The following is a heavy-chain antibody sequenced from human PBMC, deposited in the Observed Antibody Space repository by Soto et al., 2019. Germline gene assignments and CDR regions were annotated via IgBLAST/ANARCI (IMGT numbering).Heavy chain of an antibody. V-gene: IGHV3-48*01. CDR1: GFTFSSYS. Sequence: EVQLVESGGGLVQPGGSLRLSCVASGFTFSSYSMNWVHQAPGKGLEWVSYISSTSSTIYYADSVKGRFTISRDNAKNSLYLQMNSLRAEDTAVYYCARDQADIVVGTTLYYYYGMDVWGQGTTVTVSS. D-gene: IGHD2-15*01. J-gene: IGHJ6*02. CDR2: ISSTSSTI. CDR3: ARDQADIVVGTTLYYYYGMDV.